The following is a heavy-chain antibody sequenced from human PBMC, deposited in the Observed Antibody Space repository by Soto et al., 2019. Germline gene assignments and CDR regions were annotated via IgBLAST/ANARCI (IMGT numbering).Heavy chain of an antibody. Sequence: QVQLVESGGGVVQPGRSLRLSCAASGFTFSSYGMHWVRQAPGKGLEWVAVIWYDGSNKYYADSVKGRFTISRDNSKNPLYLQMNSLRAEDTAVYYCARDNSDFGVVTLRPPGDYYYMDVWCKGPTVTVSS. V-gene: IGHV3-33*01. CDR2: IWYDGSNK. CDR1: GFTFSSYG. J-gene: IGHJ6*03. D-gene: IGHD3-3*01. CDR3: ARDNSDFGVVTLRPPGDYYYMDV.